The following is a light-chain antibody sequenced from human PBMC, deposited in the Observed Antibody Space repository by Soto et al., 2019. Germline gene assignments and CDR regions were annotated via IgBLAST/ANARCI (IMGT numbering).Light chain of an antibody. Sequence: QSVLTQPASVSGSPGQSITVSRTGTSGEIGSSNRVSWYQQHSGKAPKLIIYEVTDRPSGVSNRFSGSKSGNTASLTISGLQAEDEAEYYCSSYTSSNTRACVFGTGTKVTVL. J-gene: IGLJ1*01. CDR2: EVT. V-gene: IGLV2-14*01. CDR3: SSYTSSNTRACV. CDR1: SGEIGSSNR.